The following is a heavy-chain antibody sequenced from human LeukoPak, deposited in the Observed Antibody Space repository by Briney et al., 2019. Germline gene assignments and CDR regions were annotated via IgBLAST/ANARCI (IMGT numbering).Heavy chain of an antibody. Sequence: PSETLSLTCTVSGGSISSYYWSWIRQPPGKGLEWIGYIYYSGSTNYNPSLKSRVTISVDTSKNQFSLKLSSVTAADTAVYYCARPPAYYDSSYLLGYWGQGTLVTVSS. CDR3: ARPPAYYDSSYLLGY. CDR2: IYYSGST. J-gene: IGHJ4*02. CDR1: GGSISSYY. V-gene: IGHV4-59*01. D-gene: IGHD3-22*01.